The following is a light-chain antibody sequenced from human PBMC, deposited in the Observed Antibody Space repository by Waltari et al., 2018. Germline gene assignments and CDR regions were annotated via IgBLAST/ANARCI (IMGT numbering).Light chain of an antibody. J-gene: IGLJ3*02. Sequence: QSVLTQPPSVSGAPGQRVTISCTGSGSNIGAGYDVHWYQQLPRAAPKLLMYGSTSRPLGVPARFFGSTSGTSASLAITGLQAEDEAEYYCQSYDTSLSVVFGGGTKLTVL. V-gene: IGLV1-40*01. CDR1: GSNIGAGYD. CDR2: GST. CDR3: QSYDTSLSVV.